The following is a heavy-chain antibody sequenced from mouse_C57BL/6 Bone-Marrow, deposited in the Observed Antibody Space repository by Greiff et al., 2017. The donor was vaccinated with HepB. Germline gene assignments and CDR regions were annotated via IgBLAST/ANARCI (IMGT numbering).Heavy chain of an antibody. J-gene: IGHJ4*01. CDR2: IDPETGGT. Sequence: QVQLQQSGAELVRPGASVTLSCKASGYTFTDYEMHWVKQTPVHGLEWIGAIDPETGGTAYNQKFKGKAILTADKSSSTAYMELRSLTSGDSAVYYCTNMVTTGDYYAMDYWGQGTSVTVSS. CDR1: GYTFTDYE. V-gene: IGHV1-15*01. D-gene: IGHD2-2*01. CDR3: TNMVTTGDYYAMDY.